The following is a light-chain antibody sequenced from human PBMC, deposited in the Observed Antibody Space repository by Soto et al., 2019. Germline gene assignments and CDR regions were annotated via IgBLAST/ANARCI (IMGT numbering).Light chain of an antibody. J-gene: IGKJ2*02. V-gene: IGKV2-28*01. Sequence: DIVMTQSPLSLSVPPGEPASISCRSSQSLLHSNGYNYLDWYLQKPGQSPQLLIYLGSSRASGVPDRFSGSGSGTDFTLKISRVEADDVGVYYCMQALQTPWTFGQGTKLEIK. CDR2: LGS. CDR3: MQALQTPWT. CDR1: QSLLHSNGYNY.